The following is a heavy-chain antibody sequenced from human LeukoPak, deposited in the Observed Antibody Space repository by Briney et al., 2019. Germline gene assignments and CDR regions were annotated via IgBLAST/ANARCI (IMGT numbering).Heavy chain of an antibody. J-gene: IGHJ5*02. CDR3: AKGPPAGQLLRKFDP. Sequence: PGGSLRLSCAASGFTFSNYAMSWVRQAPGKGLEWVSVISGSDESTYCADSVKGRFTISRDNSKNTLYLQMNSLRAEDTAVYYCAKGPPAGQLLRKFDPWGQGTLVTVSS. CDR2: ISGSDEST. CDR1: GFTFSNYA. D-gene: IGHD6-6*01. V-gene: IGHV3-23*01.